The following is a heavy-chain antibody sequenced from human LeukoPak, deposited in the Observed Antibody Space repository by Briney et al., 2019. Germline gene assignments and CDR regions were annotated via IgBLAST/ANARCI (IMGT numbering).Heavy chain of an antibody. Sequence: SVKVACKASGGTFSGYAISWVRQAPGQGLEWMGGIIPIFGTANYAQKFQGRVTITTDESTSTAYMELSSLRSEDTAVYYCASIDFLASSSWSQFDYWGQGTLDTVPS. CDR2: IIPIFGTA. CDR3: ASIDFLASSSWSQFDY. V-gene: IGHV1-69*05. J-gene: IGHJ4*02. D-gene: IGHD6-13*01. CDR1: GGTFSGYA.